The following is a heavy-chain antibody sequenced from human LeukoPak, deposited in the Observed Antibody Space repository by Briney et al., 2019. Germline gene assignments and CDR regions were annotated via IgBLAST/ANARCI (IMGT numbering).Heavy chain of an antibody. CDR1: GGSISSSSYY. V-gene: IGHV4-39*07. D-gene: IGHD1-26*01. J-gene: IGHJ4*02. CDR3: ARVGGSPYYFDY. Sequence: PSETLSLTCTVSGGSISSSSYYWGWIRQPPGKGLEWIGSIYYSGSTYYNPSLKSRVTISVDTSKNQFSLKLSSVTAADTAVYYCARVGGSPYYFDYWGQGTLVTVSS. CDR2: IYYSGST.